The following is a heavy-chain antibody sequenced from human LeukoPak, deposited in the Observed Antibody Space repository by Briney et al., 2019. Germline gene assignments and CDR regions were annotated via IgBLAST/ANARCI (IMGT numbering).Heavy chain of an antibody. CDR2: INHSGST. CDR3: ARVSYYYGSGRRWFDP. V-gene: IGHV4-34*01. D-gene: IGHD3-10*01. Sequence: PSETLSLTCAVYGGSFSGYDWSWIRQPPGKGLEWIGEINHSGSTNYNPSLKSRVTISVDTSKNQFSLKLSSVTAADTAVYYCARVSYYYGSGRRWFDPWDQGTLVTVSS. J-gene: IGHJ5*02. CDR1: GGSFSGYD.